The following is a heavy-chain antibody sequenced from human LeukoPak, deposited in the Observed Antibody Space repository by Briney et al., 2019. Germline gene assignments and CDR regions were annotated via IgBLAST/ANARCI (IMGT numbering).Heavy chain of an antibody. D-gene: IGHD6-13*01. CDR1: GFTFSSYS. CDR3: ARGPRSSSWPTEY. V-gene: IGHV3-21*01. J-gene: IGHJ4*02. Sequence: GGSXRLSCAASGFTFSSYSMNWVRQAPGKGLEWVSSISSSSSYIYYADSVKGRFTISRDNAKNSLYLQMNSLRAEDTAVYYCARGPRSSSWPTEYWGQGTLVTVSS. CDR2: ISSSSSYI.